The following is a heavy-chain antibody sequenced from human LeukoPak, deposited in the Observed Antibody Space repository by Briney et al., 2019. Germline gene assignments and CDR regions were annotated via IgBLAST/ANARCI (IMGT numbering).Heavy chain of an antibody. CDR3: ASLWFGELLYKPDY. CDR2: IIPILGIA. J-gene: IGHJ4*02. V-gene: IGHV1-69*02. Sequence: SVKVSCKTSGYTFTGYFIHWVRQAPGQGLEWMGRIIPILGIANYAQKFQGRVTITADKSTSTAYMELSSLRSEDTAVYYCASLWFGELLYKPDYWGQGTLVTVSS. CDR1: GYTFTGYF. D-gene: IGHD3-10*01.